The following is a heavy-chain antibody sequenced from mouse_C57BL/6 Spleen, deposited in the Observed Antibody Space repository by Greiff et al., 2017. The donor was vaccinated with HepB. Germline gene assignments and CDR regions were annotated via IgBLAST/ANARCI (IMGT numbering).Heavy chain of an antibody. CDR2: IYPGDGDT. CDR1: GYAFSSSW. D-gene: IGHD3-2*02. J-gene: IGHJ2*01. V-gene: IGHV1-82*01. Sequence: QVQLKQSGPELVKPGASVKISCKASGYAFSSSWMNWVKQRPGKGLEWIGRIYPGDGDTNYNGKFKGKATLTADQSSSTAYMQLSSLTSEDSAVYFCARSGDLDYWGQGTTLTVSS. CDR3: ARSGDLDY.